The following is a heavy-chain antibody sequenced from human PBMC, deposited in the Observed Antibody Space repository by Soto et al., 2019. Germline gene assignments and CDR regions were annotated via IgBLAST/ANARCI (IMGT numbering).Heavy chain of an antibody. CDR3: ARGSFTSSWRQENWFDP. Sequence: QVQLVQSGAEVKKPGASVKVSCKASGYTFTSYDINWVRQATGQGLEWMGWMNPNSGNTGYAQKFQGRVTMTRNTSISTAYMELSSLRSEATAVYYCARGSFTSSWRQENWFDPWGQGTLVTVSS. CDR2: MNPNSGNT. CDR1: GYTFTSYD. V-gene: IGHV1-8*01. D-gene: IGHD6-13*01. J-gene: IGHJ5*02.